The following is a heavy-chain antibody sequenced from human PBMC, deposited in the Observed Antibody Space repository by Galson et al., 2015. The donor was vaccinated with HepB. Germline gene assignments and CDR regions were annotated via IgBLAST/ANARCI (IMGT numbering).Heavy chain of an antibody. CDR2: ISSNRGST. V-gene: IGHV3-64D*06. CDR1: GFTFSSYA. Sequence: SLRLSCAASGFTFSSYAMHWVRQAPGKGLEYVSAISSNRGSTYYADSVKGRFTISRDNSKNTLYLQMSSLRAEDTAVYYCVKGAYGSGSSGFLGYWGQGTLVTVSS. CDR3: VKGAYGSGSSGFLGY. D-gene: IGHD3-10*01. J-gene: IGHJ4*02.